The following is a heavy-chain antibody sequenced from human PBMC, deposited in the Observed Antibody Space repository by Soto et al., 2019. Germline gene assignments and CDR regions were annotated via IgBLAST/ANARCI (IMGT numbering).Heavy chain of an antibody. CDR3: ARGFHQGMPYDYYYMDV. J-gene: IGHJ6*03. V-gene: IGHV4-59*01. Sequence: SETLSLTCTVSGGSISSYYWSWIRQPPGKGLEWIGYIYYSGSTNYNPSLKSRVTISVDTSKNQFSLKLSSVTAADTAVYYCARGFHQGMPYDYYYMDVWGKGTTVNVSS. CDR1: GGSISSYY. CDR2: IYYSGST. D-gene: IGHD2-2*01.